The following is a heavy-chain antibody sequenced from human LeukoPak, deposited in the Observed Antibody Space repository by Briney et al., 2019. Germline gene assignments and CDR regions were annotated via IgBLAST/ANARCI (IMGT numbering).Heavy chain of an antibody. J-gene: IGHJ4*02. Sequence: GEPLKFSFKPSGYTFVTYWIAWVGKIQGKGLNWLQIIYPGDSDTRYSPPFQGQVTISADNSISTAYLQWSSLKASDAAMYYCARGTGARGGSGTYALNYWGQGTLVTVSS. D-gene: IGHD3-10*01. CDR2: IYPGDSDT. CDR3: ARGTGARGGSGTYALNY. V-gene: IGHV5-51*01. CDR1: GYTFVTYW.